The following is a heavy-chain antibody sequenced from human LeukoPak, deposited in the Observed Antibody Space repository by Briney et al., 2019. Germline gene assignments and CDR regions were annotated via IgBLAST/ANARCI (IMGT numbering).Heavy chain of an antibody. CDR1: GFTFDDYA. Sequence: GGSLRLSCAASGFTFDDYAMHWVRQAPGKGLEWVPGISWNSGGIGYADSVKGRFTISRDNAKNSLYLQMNSLRAEDTALYYCAKDIHSSGWYFDYWGQGTLVTVSS. CDR2: ISWNSGGI. D-gene: IGHD6-19*01. J-gene: IGHJ4*02. V-gene: IGHV3-9*01. CDR3: AKDIHSSGWYFDY.